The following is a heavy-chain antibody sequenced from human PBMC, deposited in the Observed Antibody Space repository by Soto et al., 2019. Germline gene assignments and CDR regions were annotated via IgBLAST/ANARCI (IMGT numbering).Heavy chain of an antibody. D-gene: IGHD3-3*01. CDR2: IYYSGST. V-gene: IGHV4-59*08. CDR1: GGSISSYY. Sequence: SQTLSLTCTVSGGSISSYYWSWIRQPPGKGLEWIGYIYYSGSTNYNPSLKSRVTISVDTSKNQFSLKLSSVTAADTAVYYCARHGTLDFWSGYSNYYYYMDVWGKGTTVTVSS. CDR3: ARHGTLDFWSGYSNYYYYMDV. J-gene: IGHJ6*03.